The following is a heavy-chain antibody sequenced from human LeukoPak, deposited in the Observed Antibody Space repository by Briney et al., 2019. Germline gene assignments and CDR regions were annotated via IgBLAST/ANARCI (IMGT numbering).Heavy chain of an antibody. CDR1: GCTLTELS. CDR3: ATFWGTTYDKYYFDY. V-gene: IGHV1-24*01. D-gene: IGHD3-16*01. Sequence: ASVKVSCKVSGCTLTELSMHWVRQAPGKGLEWMGGFDPEDGETIYAQKFQGRVTMTEDTSTDTAYMELSSLRSEDTAVYYCATFWGTTYDKYYFDYWGQGTLVTVSS. J-gene: IGHJ4*02. CDR2: FDPEDGET.